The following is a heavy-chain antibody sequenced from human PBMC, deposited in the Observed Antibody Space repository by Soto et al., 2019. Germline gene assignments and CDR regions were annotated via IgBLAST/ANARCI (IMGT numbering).Heavy chain of an antibody. J-gene: IGHJ5*02. D-gene: IGHD6-6*01. CDR2: IYFTGST. CDR3: TRGPPSVQWFDP. CDR1: VDAVSGGTYY. Sequence: AGETLSLTGTVSVDAVSGGTYYWGWLRQPPGKGLEWIGHIYFTGSTNYNPSLKSRVTMSLDTSRNQFSLKLSSVTAADTAVYYCTRGPPSVQWFDPWGLGTLVTVSS. V-gene: IGHV4-61*01.